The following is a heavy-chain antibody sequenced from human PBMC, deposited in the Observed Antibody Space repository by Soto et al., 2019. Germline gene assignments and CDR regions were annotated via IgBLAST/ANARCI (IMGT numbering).Heavy chain of an antibody. V-gene: IGHV4-59*01. Sequence: PSETLSLTCTVSGGSISSYYWSWIRQPPGKGLEWIGYIYYSGSTNYNPSLKSRVTISVDTSKNQFSLKLSSVTAADTAVYYCARDLVSTIFGVVRNHWFDPWGQGTLVTVSS. CDR3: ARDLVSTIFGVVRNHWFDP. CDR1: GGSISSYY. CDR2: IYYSGST. D-gene: IGHD3-3*01. J-gene: IGHJ5*02.